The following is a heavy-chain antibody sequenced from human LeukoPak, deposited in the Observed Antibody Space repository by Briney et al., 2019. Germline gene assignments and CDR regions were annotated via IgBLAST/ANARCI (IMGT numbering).Heavy chain of an antibody. V-gene: IGHV3-23*01. CDR1: GFTFRTYG. Sequence: PGGSLRLSCIVSGFTFRTYGMSWARQTPGKALECVSAISASAGSTHYADSVRGRFTISRDNSKSTLYLQMNSLRVEDTAVYYCAKDRLLGIGGGSFREPRPDALDIWGHGTLVTVSS. CDR2: ISASAGST. J-gene: IGHJ3*02. CDR3: AKDRLLGIGGGSFREPRPDALDI. D-gene: IGHD2-15*01.